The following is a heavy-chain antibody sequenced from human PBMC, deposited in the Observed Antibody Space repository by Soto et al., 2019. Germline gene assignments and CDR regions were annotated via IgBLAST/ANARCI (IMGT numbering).Heavy chain of an antibody. CDR1: GDSVSSNSAA. CDR3: ARGGYSSGWSYYYYGMDV. CDR2: TYYRSKWYN. V-gene: IGHV6-1*01. J-gene: IGHJ6*02. Sequence: PSQTLSLTCAISGDSVSSNSAAWNWIRQSPSRGPEWLGRTYYRSKWYNDYAVSVKSRITINPDTSKNQFSLQLNSVTPEDTAVYYCARGGYSSGWSYYYYGMDVWGQGTTLTVSS. D-gene: IGHD6-19*01.